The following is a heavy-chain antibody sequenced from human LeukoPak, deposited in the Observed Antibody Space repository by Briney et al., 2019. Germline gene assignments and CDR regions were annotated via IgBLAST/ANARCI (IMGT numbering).Heavy chain of an antibody. CDR1: GYTFPSYF. D-gene: IGHD6-6*01. Sequence: ASVKVSCKASGYTFPSYFMHWVRQAPGQGLEWMGIINPTGGSTTYAQKFQGRVTMTRDTSTSTVYMELSSLRSDNTAVYYCARTAARRFDYWGQGTLVTVSS. CDR3: ARTAARRFDY. J-gene: IGHJ4*02. V-gene: IGHV1-46*01. CDR2: INPTGGST.